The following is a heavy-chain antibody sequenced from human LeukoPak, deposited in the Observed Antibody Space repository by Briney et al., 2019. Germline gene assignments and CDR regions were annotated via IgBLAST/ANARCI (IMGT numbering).Heavy chain of an antibody. D-gene: IGHD3-3*01. V-gene: IGHV1-46*01. CDR2: INPSGGST. CDR3: ARGSYYDFWSGQKPSYDAFDI. CDR1: GYTFTSYY. J-gene: IGHJ3*02. Sequence: ASVTVSCKASGYTFTSYYMHWVRQAPGQGLEWMGIINPSGGSTSYAQKFQGRVTMTRDTSTSTVYMELSSLRSEDTAVYYCARGSYYDFWSGQKPSYDAFDIWGQGTMVTVSS.